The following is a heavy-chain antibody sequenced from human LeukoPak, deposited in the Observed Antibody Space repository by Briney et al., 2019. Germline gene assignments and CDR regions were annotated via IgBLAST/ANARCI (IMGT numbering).Heavy chain of an antibody. CDR1: GGSISSSNW. CDR2: INHSGST. V-gene: IGHV4-4*02. J-gene: IGHJ6*03. Sequence: SGTLSLTCAVSGGSISSSNWWSWIRQPPGKGLEWIGEINHSGSTNYNPSLKSRVTISVDTSKNQFSLKLSSVTAADTAVYYCARHPPSDYYMDVWGKGTTVTISS. CDR3: ARHPPSDYYMDV.